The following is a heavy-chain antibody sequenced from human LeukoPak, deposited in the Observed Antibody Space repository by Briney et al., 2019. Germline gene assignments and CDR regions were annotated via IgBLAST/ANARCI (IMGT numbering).Heavy chain of an antibody. V-gene: IGHV3-23*01. Sequence: GGSLRLSCAASGFTFSSYAMSWVRQAPGKGLEWVSAISSSGGSTYYADSVKGRFTISRDNSKNTLYLQMNSLRAEDTAVYYCAKSYDFWSGPQSFDYWGQGTLVTVSS. CDR1: GFTFSSYA. CDR2: ISSSGGST. CDR3: AKSYDFWSGPQSFDY. D-gene: IGHD3-3*01. J-gene: IGHJ4*02.